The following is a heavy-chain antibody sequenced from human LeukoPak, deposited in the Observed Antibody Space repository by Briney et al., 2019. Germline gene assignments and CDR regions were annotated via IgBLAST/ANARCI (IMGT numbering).Heavy chain of an antibody. V-gene: IGHV4-61*02. Sequence: SETLSLTCTVSGGSISSSSYYWSWIRQPAGKGLEWIGRIYTSGSTNYNPSLKSRVTISVDTSKNQFSLKLSSVTAADTAVYYCARSSGSYPIDYWGQGTLVTVSS. CDR3: ARSSGSYPIDY. J-gene: IGHJ4*02. CDR1: GGSISSSSYY. D-gene: IGHD1-26*01. CDR2: IYTSGST.